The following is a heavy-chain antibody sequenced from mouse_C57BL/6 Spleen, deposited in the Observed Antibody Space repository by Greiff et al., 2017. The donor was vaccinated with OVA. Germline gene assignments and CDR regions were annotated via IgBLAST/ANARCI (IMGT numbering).Heavy chain of an antibody. CDR1: GFSLTSYG. V-gene: IGHV2-6-1*01. CDR3: ARHQSSLYAMDY. D-gene: IGHD1-3*01. J-gene: IGHJ4*01. CDR2: IWSDGST. Sequence: VKLMESGPGLVAPSQSLSITCTVSGFSLTSYGVHWVRQPPGKGLEWLVVIWSDGSTTYNSALKSRLSISKYNSKSQVFLKMNSLQTDDTAMYYCARHQSSLYAMDYWGQGTSVTVSS.